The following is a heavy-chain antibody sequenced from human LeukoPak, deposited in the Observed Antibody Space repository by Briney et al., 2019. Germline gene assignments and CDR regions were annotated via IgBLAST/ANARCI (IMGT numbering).Heavy chain of an antibody. J-gene: IGHJ4*02. V-gene: IGHV3-30*18. Sequence: AGGSLRLSCAASGFTFSSYGMHWVRQAPGKGLEWVAVISYDGSNKYYADSVKGRFTISRDNSKNTLYLQMNSLRAEDTAVYYCAKGEGIDYWGQGTLVTVSS. CDR2: ISYDGSNK. CDR1: GFTFSSYG. CDR3: AKGEGIDY.